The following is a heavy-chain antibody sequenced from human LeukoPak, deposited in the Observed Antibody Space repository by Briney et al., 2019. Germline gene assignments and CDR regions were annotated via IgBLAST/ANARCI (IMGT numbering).Heavy chain of an antibody. Sequence: GGSLRLSCAASGFTFSDYYMSWIRQAPGKGLEWVSYISSSGSTIYYADSVKGRFTISRDNAKNSLFLQMNGLRAEDTAVYYCAREGYCNTASCSLDAFDIWGQGTMVTVSS. D-gene: IGHD2-2*01. V-gene: IGHV3-11*04. CDR1: GFTFSDYY. CDR2: ISSSGSTI. J-gene: IGHJ3*02. CDR3: AREGYCNTASCSLDAFDI.